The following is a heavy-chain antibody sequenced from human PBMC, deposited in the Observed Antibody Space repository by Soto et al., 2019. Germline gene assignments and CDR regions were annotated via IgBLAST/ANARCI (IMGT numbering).Heavy chain of an antibody. CDR3: AGSTITTNPYFAY. J-gene: IGHJ4*02. D-gene: IGHD4-4*01. CDR1: GGSISSYY. CDR2: IYSSGST. V-gene: IGHV4-59*05. Sequence: LSLTCTVSGGSISSYYWNWIRQPPGKGLEWIGSIYSSGSTYYNPSLNSRVTISVDTSKNQFFLKVTSVTAADAAVYSCAGSTITTNPYFAYWGRGTLVTVSS.